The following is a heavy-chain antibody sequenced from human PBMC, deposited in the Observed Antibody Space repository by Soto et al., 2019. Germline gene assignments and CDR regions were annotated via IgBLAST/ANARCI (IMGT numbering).Heavy chain of an antibody. D-gene: IGHD6-19*01. V-gene: IGHV3-48*03. CDR2: ISSSGSTI. J-gene: IGHJ6*02. CDR3: ARDLADPPYYYGMDV. CDR1: GFTFSSYE. Sequence: LRLSCAASGFTFSSYEMNWVRQAPGKGLEWVSYISSSGSTIYYADSVKGRFTISRDNAKNSLYLQMNSLRAEDTAVYYCARDLADPPYYYGMDVWGQGTTVTVSS.